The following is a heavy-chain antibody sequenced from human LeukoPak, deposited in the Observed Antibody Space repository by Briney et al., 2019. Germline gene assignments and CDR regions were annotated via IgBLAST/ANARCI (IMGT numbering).Heavy chain of an antibody. Sequence: SETLSLTCTVSGGSISSYYWSWIRQPPGKGLEWIGYIYYSGSTNYNPSLKSRVTISVDTSKNQFSLTLSSVTAADTAVYYCARVAIGVDYWGQGTLVTVSS. CDR1: GGSISSYY. CDR3: ARVAIGVDY. V-gene: IGHV4-59*01. CDR2: IYYSGST. J-gene: IGHJ4*02. D-gene: IGHD3-22*01.